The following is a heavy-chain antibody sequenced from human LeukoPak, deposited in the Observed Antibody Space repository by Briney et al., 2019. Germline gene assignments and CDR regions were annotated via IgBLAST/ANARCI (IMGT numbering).Heavy chain of an antibody. CDR2: INAGNGNT. J-gene: IGHJ6*02. D-gene: IGHD1-26*01. CDR3: ANSGSYYYYYGMDV. V-gene: IGHV1-3*01. CDR1: GYTFTSYA. Sequence: GASVKVSCKASGYTFTSYAMHWVRQAPGQRLEWMGWINAGNGNTKYSQKFQGRVTITRDTSASTAYMELCSLRSEDTAVYYCANSGSYYYYYGMDVWGQGTTVTVSS.